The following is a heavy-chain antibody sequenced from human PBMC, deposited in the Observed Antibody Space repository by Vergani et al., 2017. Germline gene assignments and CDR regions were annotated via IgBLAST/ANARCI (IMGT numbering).Heavy chain of an antibody. CDR2: IYYTGTT. J-gene: IGHJ1*01. Sequence: QLQLQESGPGLVKPSETLSLTCTVSGVSIGSNSYYWGWIRQPPGKGLEWIGTIYYTGTTYYNEAHKSRLTISVDKSKNQFSLNLTSVTAADTAVYYCTRDGRSGWAGELQHWGGGTMV. D-gene: IGHD6-19*01. V-gene: IGHV4-39*02. CDR3: TRDGRSGWAGELQH. CDR1: GVSIGSNSYY.